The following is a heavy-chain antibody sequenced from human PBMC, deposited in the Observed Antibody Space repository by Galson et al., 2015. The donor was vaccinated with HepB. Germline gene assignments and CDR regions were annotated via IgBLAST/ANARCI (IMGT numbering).Heavy chain of an antibody. CDR3: AREDWNALMDY. Sequence: SLRLSCAASGFTFSSYAMHWVRQAPGKGLEWVAVISYDGSNKYYADSVKGRFTISRDNSKNTLYLQMNSLRAEDTAVYYCAREDWNALMDYWGQGTLVTVSS. J-gene: IGHJ4*02. V-gene: IGHV3-30-3*01. CDR1: GFTFSSYA. D-gene: IGHD1-1*01. CDR2: ISYDGSNK.